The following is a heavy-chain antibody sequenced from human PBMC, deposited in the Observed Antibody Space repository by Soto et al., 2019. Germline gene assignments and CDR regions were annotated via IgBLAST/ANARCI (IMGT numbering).Heavy chain of an antibody. Sequence: PLSLTCAVSVYSLGSGFNYWSWIRQHPGKGLEWIGHIYDSVNTYYSPSLRSRVTISADMSKNQFSLNLRSVTAADTAVYYCARVDHRGYSAILTDYWGQGTLVPVSS. D-gene: IGHD3-9*01. V-gene: IGHV4-31*11. J-gene: IGHJ4*02. CDR3: ARVDHRGYSAILTDY. CDR2: IYDSVNT. CDR1: VYSLGSGFNY.